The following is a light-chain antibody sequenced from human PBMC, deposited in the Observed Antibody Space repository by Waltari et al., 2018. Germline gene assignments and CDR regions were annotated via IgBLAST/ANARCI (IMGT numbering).Light chain of an antibody. J-gene: IGLJ2*01. V-gene: IGLV2-14*01. CDR1: SSDVGGYNY. Sequence: QSALTQPASVSGSPGQSITISCTGTSSDVGGYNYVSWYQQHPGKAPKLMIYDFSKRHVGGSNRSTGSKSGTTASLTISGLQAEDEADYYCSSYTSSSTVVFGGGTKLTVL. CDR2: DFS. CDR3: SSYTSSSTVV.